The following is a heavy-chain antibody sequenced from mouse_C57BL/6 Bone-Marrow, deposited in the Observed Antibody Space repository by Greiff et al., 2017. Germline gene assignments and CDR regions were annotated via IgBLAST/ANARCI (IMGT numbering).Heavy chain of an antibody. D-gene: IGHD1-1*01. CDR2: ISDGGSYT. CDR3: ARDAYYYGSPYYFDY. Sequence: EVHLVESGGGLVKPGGSLKLSCAASGFTFSSYAMSWVRQTPEKRLEWVATISDGGSYTYYPDNVKGRFTISRDNAKNNLYLQMSHLKSEDTAMYYCARDAYYYGSPYYFDYWGQGTTLTVSS. V-gene: IGHV5-4*01. CDR1: GFTFSSYA. J-gene: IGHJ2*01.